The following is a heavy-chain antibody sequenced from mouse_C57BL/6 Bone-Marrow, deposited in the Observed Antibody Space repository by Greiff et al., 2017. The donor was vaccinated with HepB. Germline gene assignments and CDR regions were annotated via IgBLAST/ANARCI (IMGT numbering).Heavy chain of an antibody. Sequence: VQLQESGPGLVAPSPRLSITCTVSGFSLTSYAISWVRQPPGQGLEWIGVIWTGGGTNYNSALKSSMSSIKENSTSKVFLKLNSRQTDDTARYYCAREDDYGSRAMDYWGQGTSVTVSS. D-gene: IGHD1-1*01. V-gene: IGHV2-9-1*01. CDR1: GFSLTSYA. CDR3: AREDDYGSRAMDY. CDR2: IWTGGGT. J-gene: IGHJ4*01.